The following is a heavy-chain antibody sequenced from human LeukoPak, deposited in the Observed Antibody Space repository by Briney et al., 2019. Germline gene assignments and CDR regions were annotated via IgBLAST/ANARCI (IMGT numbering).Heavy chain of an antibody. D-gene: IGHD1-26*01. CDR1: GGSISSGDYY. CDR2: IYYSGST. J-gene: IGHJ3*02. V-gene: IGHV4-30-4*01. CDR3: AREKWETVFAFDI. Sequence: PSETLSLTCTVSGGSISSGDYYWSWIRQPPGKGLEWIGYIYYSGSTYYNPSLKSRVTISVDTSNNQFSLKLSSVTAADTAVYYCAREKWETVFAFDIWGQGTVVTVSS.